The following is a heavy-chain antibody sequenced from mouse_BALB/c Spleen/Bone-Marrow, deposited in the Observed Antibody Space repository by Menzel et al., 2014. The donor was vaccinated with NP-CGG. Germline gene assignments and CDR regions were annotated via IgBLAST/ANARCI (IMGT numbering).Heavy chain of an antibody. CDR1: GYTFTSYY. D-gene: IGHD1-1*01. CDR3: TRAGDGSRGDWFAY. J-gene: IGHJ3*01. Sequence: VQRVESGAELVKPGASIKLSCKASGYTFTSYYMYWVKQRPGQGLEWIGEINPSNGGTNFNEKFKSKATLTVDKSYTTAYVQLKSLTSEDSAVYYCTRAGDGSRGDWFAYWGQGTLVTVSA. V-gene: IGHV1S81*02. CDR2: INPSNGGT.